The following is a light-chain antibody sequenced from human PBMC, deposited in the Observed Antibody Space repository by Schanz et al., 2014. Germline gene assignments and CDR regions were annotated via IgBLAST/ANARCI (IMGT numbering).Light chain of an antibody. CDR1: QGVTSRY. V-gene: IGKV3-20*01. CDR3: QQYGTSPRT. J-gene: IGKJ1*01. CDR2: GAS. Sequence: EIVLTQSPGTLSLSPGERVTLSCRASQGVTSRYLAWYQQKPGQAPRLLIYGASSRATGIPDRFSGSGSGTDFTLTISRLEPEDFAVYYCQQYGTSPRTFGQGTKVEIK.